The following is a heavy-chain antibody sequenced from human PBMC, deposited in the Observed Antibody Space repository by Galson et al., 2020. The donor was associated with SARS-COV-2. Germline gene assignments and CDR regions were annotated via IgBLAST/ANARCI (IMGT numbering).Heavy chain of an antibody. V-gene: IGHV3-21*01. CDR1: GFTFSDYT. CDR3: AKDLIMFGAADYYVDV. Sequence: GESLKISCAASGFTFSDYTMNWVRQAPGKGLEWVSSISSRGSHIYYADSVKGRFTISRDNSKNTLYLQMNSLRAEDTAVYYCAKDLIMFGAADYYVDVWGKGTTVTVSS. CDR2: ISSRGSHI. J-gene: IGHJ6*03. D-gene: IGHD3-16*01.